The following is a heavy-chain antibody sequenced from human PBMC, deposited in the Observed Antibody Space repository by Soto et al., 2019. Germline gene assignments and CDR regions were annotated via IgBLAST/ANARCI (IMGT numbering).Heavy chain of an antibody. CDR3: ARLPRRDGYNYWFDP. J-gene: IGHJ5*02. D-gene: IGHD5-12*01. V-gene: IGHV4-59*01. CDR1: GGSISSYY. CDR2: IYYSGST. Sequence: SETLSLTCTVSGGSISSYYWSWIRQPPGKGLEWIGYIYYSGSTNYNPSLKSRVTISVDTSKNQFSLKLSSVPAADTAVYYCARLPRRDGYNYWFDPWGQGTLVTVSS.